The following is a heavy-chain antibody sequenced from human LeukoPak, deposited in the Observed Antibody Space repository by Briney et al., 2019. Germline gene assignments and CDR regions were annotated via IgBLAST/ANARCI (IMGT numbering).Heavy chain of an antibody. Sequence: GGSLRLSCAASGFTFSSYGMHWVRQAPGKGLVWVAVISYDGSNKYYADSVKGRFTISRDNSKNTLYLQMNSLRAEDTAVYYCAKDLLGTFDYWGQGTLVTVSS. V-gene: IGHV3-30*18. CDR2: ISYDGSNK. CDR3: AKDLLGTFDY. J-gene: IGHJ4*02. CDR1: GFTFSSYG. D-gene: IGHD1/OR15-1a*01.